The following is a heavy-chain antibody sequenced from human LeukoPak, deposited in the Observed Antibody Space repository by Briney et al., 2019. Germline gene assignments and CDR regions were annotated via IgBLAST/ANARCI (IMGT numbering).Heavy chain of an antibody. D-gene: IGHD3-22*01. CDR1: GFTFSSYA. Sequence: GGSLRLSCAASGFTFSSYAVSWVRQAPGRGLEWVSGISGSDGSTYYADSVKGRFTISRDNSKNTLYLQMNSLRAEDTAVYYCAREDYYDTYWGQGTLVTVSS. V-gene: IGHV3-23*01. CDR2: ISGSDGST. J-gene: IGHJ4*02. CDR3: AREDYYDTY.